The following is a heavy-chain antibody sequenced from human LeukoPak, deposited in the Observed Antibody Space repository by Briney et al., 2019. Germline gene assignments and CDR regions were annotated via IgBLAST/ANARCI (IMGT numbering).Heavy chain of an antibody. J-gene: IGHJ6*03. D-gene: IGHD3-3*01. V-gene: IGHV4-59*01. Sequence: SETLSLTCTVSGGSISDYYWNWIRQPPGKGLEWIGYIYYSGSTTYNPSLKSRVTMSVDTAKHQFSLKLRSVTAADTAVYYCARGDFCSKSNCYLRPMDVWGKGTTVTVSS. CDR1: GGSISDYY. CDR2: IYYSGST. CDR3: ARGDFCSKSNCYLRPMDV.